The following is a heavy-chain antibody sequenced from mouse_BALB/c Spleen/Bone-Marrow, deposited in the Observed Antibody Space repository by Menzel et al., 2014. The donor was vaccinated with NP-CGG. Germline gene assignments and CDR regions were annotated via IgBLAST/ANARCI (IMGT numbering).Heavy chain of an antibody. Sequence: QVQLQQSGAELVRPGASMKLSCKASGYTFTSYWINWVKQRPGQGLEWIGNIYPSDSYTNYNQKFKDKATLTVDKSSSTAYMQLSSPTSEDSAVYYCTRRDRYDYYAMDYWGQGTSVTVSS. D-gene: IGHD2-14*01. CDR3: TRRDRYDYYAMDY. J-gene: IGHJ4*01. V-gene: IGHV1-69*02. CDR2: IYPSDSYT. CDR1: GYTFTSYW.